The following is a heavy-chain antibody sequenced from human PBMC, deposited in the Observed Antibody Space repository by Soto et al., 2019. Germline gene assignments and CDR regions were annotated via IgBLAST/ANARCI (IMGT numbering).Heavy chain of an antibody. CDR2: VYYNENT. D-gene: IGHD3-10*01. V-gene: IGHV4-39*01. Sequence: SSETLSLTCSVSGGSISSFTYYWGWIRQPPGKGLEWIGTVYYNENTYYNPSLKSRVTITVDTAKNQFSLNLRSVTAADTAMYFCARQERYYGSPGWFDPWGPGTLVTVSS. CDR3: ARQERYYGSPGWFDP. J-gene: IGHJ5*02. CDR1: GGSISSFTYY.